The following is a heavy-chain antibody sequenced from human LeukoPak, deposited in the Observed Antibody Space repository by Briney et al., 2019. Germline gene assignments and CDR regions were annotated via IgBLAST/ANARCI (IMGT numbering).Heavy chain of an antibody. Sequence: PSETLSLTCAVYGGSFSGYYWSWIRQPPGKGLEWIGAINHSGSTNYNPSLKSRVTISVDTSKNQFSLKLSSVTAADTAVYYCARGARPNYYGSGSYRPFDYWGQGTLVTVSS. J-gene: IGHJ4*02. D-gene: IGHD3-10*01. V-gene: IGHV4-34*01. CDR2: INHSGST. CDR3: ARGARPNYYGSGSYRPFDY. CDR1: GGSFSGYY.